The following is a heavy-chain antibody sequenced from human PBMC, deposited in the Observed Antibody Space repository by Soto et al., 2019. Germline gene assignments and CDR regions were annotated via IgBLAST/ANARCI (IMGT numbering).Heavy chain of an antibody. V-gene: IGHV4-31*03. Sequence: TLSVTCTVSGGSISSGGYYWSWIRQHPGKGLEWIGYIYYSGSTYYSPSLKSRVTISLDTSKNQFSLKLSSVTAADTAVYYCARDSPYDFWSGYSNAFDIWGQGTRVTGS. J-gene: IGHJ3*02. CDR3: ARDSPYDFWSGYSNAFDI. D-gene: IGHD3-3*01. CDR2: IYYSGST. CDR1: GGSISSGGYY.